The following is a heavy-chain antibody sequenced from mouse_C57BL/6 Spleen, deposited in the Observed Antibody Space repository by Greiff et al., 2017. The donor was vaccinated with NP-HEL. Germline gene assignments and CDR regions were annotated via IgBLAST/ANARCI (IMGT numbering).Heavy chain of an antibody. V-gene: IGHV5-4*01. J-gene: IGHJ3*01. Sequence: EVQLQESGGGLVKPGGSLKLSCAASGFTFSSYAMSWVRQTPEKRLEWVATISDGGSYTYYPDNVKGRFTISRDNAKNNLYLQMSHLKSEDTAMYYCARDRNTGFAYWGQGTLVTVSA. CDR2: ISDGGSYT. CDR3: ARDRNTGFAY. CDR1: GFTFSSYA. D-gene: IGHD2-1*01.